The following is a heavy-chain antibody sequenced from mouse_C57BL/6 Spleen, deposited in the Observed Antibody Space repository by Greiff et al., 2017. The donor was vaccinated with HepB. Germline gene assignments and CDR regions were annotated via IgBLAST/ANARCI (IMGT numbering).Heavy chain of an antibody. CDR1: GFNIKDDY. CDR3: TTRYYYGGSYLDY. D-gene: IGHD1-1*01. V-gene: IGHV14-4*01. Sequence: EVQLQQSGAELVRPGASVKLSCTASGFNIKDDYMHWVKQRPEQGLEWIVCIDPEDGDTEYASKFQGKATITADTSSNTAYLQFSSLTSEDTAVYYCTTRYYYGGSYLDYWGQGTTLTVSS. CDR2: IDPEDGDT. J-gene: IGHJ2*01.